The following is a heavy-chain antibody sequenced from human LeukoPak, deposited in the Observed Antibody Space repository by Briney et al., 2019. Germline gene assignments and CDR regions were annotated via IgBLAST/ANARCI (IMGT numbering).Heavy chain of an antibody. D-gene: IGHD1-1*01. CDR2: VRYDGDLQ. J-gene: IGHJ5*02. CDR1: GFTFTHCG. V-gene: IGHV3-30*02. CDR3: VKESLEGDT. Sequence: GGTLRLSCAAAGFTFTHCGMHWVRQTPTKGLDREAFVRYDGDLQFYADSVQGRFTISRDNSKNTVDLQMNRLRIEDTAVYYCVKESLEGDTWGQGTLVTVSS.